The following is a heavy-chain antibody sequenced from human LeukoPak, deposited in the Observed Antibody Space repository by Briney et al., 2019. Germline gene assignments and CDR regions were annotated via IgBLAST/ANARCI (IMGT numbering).Heavy chain of an antibody. J-gene: IGHJ4*02. D-gene: IGHD3-3*01. CDR1: GGSISSYY. CDR2: AYYDGSS. CDR3: ARGVFWSGYRRMYYFDY. V-gene: IGHV4-59*01. Sequence: SETLSLTCTVSGGSISSYYWSWIRQPPGKGLEWIGHAYYDGSSNYNPSLKSRVTTSVDTSRNQFSLKLNSMTAADTAVYYCARGVFWSGYRRMYYFDYWGQGTLVTVSS.